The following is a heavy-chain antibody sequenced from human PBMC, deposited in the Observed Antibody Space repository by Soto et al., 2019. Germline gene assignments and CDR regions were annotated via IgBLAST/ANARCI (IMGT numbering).Heavy chain of an antibody. CDR3: ARLPYYDILTGYYFDY. Sequence: SETLSLTCTVSGGSISNNNYYWGWSRQPPGKGLEWIGSISYGGNTYRDPSLKSRVTISVDTSKNQFSLKLTSVTATDTGVYYCARLPYYDILTGYYFDYWGQGTLVTVSS. J-gene: IGHJ4*02. CDR1: GGSISNNNYY. D-gene: IGHD3-9*01. CDR2: ISYGGNT. V-gene: IGHV4-39*01.